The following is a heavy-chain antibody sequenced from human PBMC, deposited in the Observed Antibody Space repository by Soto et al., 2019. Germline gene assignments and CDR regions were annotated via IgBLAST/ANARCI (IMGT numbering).Heavy chain of an antibody. J-gene: IGHJ5*02. CDR3: ARVGEIIGDH. Sequence: QVQLQESGPGLVKPSQTLSLTCTVSGGSISSSGYYWSWIRQHPGKGLEWIGYIYYSGSTYYNPSLKSRITISVDTSKNQFYLKMRPVTAADTAVYYCARVGEIIGDHWGQGTLVTVSS. D-gene: IGHD3-10*01. CDR1: GGSISSSGYY. V-gene: IGHV4-31*03. CDR2: IYYSGST.